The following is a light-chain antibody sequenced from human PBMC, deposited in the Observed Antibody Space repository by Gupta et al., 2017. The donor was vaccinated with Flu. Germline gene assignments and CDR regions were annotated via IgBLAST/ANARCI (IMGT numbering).Light chain of an antibody. J-gene: IGKJ3*01. V-gene: IGKV1-39*01. Sequence: SSLSAFVGDRVTITCRASQSIRNYLSWYQHKPGKAPKLLIYAASSLQSGVPSRFSGSGSGTDFTLTISSLQPEDFATYFCQQSDSTPLLTFGHGTKVDIK. CDR2: AAS. CDR3: QQSDSTPLLT. CDR1: QSIRNY.